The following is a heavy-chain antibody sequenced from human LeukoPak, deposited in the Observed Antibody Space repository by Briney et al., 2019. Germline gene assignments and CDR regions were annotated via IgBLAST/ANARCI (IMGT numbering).Heavy chain of an antibody. CDR1: GFTFSSHD. CDR2: ISYDGSKQ. CDR3: ARGIGYCSSTSCYMESGWFDP. V-gene: IGHV3-30*03. J-gene: IGHJ5*02. D-gene: IGHD2-2*02. Sequence: GESLRLSCAASGFTFSSHDMHWVRQAPGKGLEWVAAISYDGSKQLYADSVKGRFTISRDNSKNTLNLQMNSLRDEDTAVYYCARGIGYCSSTSCYMESGWFDPWGQGTLVTVSS.